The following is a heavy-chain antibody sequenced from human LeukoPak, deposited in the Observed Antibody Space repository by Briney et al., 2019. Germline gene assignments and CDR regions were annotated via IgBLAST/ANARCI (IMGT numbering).Heavy chain of an antibody. CDR1: GYTLTELS. Sequence: ASVKVSCKVSGYTLTELSMHWVRQAPGKGLEWMGGFDPEDGETIYAQKFQGRVTMTRDMSTSTVYMELSSLRSEDTAVYYCARGTSWVATNFDYWGQGTLVTVSS. CDR2: FDPEDGET. V-gene: IGHV1-24*01. D-gene: IGHD5-12*01. CDR3: ARGTSWVATNFDY. J-gene: IGHJ4*02.